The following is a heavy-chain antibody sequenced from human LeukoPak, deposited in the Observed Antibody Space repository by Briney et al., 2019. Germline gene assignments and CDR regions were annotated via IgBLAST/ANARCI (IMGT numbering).Heavy chain of an antibody. CDR1: GGSFSGYY. Sequence: SETLSLTCAVYGGSFSGYYWSWIRQPPGKGLEWIGEINHSGSTNYNPSLKSRVTISVDTSRNQFSLKLSSVTAADTAVYYCAREGYCSGGSCSSSTYNWFDPWGQGTLVTVSS. CDR2: INHSGST. V-gene: IGHV4-34*01. J-gene: IGHJ5*02. CDR3: AREGYCSGGSCSSSTYNWFDP. D-gene: IGHD2-15*01.